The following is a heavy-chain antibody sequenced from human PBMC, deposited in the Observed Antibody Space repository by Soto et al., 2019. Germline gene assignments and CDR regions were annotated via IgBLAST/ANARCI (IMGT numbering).Heavy chain of an antibody. CDR2: ISYDGSNK. CDR3: AKDHSGSYPDY. Sequence: GGSLRLSCVASGFIFDTYGMHWVRQAPGKGLEWVAVISYDGSNKYYADSVKGRFTISRDNSKNTLFLQMNSLGAEDTAVYYCAKDHSGSYPDYWGQGTLVTVSS. D-gene: IGHD1-26*01. V-gene: IGHV3-30*18. CDR1: GFIFDTYG. J-gene: IGHJ4*02.